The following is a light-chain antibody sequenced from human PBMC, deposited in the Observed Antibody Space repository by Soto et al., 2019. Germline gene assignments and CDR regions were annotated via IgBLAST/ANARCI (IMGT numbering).Light chain of an antibody. Sequence: EIVMTQSPATLSVSPGDIATLSCRASQSVSSYLAWYQQKPGQAPRLLMYGASSRATGIPDRFSGSGSGTDFTLTISRLEPEDFAVYYCQQYGSSPLTFGGGTKVDIK. V-gene: IGKV3-20*01. CDR1: QSVSSY. J-gene: IGKJ4*01. CDR2: GAS. CDR3: QQYGSSPLT.